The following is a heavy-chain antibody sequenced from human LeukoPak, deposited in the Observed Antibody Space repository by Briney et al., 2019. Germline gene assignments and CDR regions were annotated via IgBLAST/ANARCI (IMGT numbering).Heavy chain of an antibody. CDR1: GGSISSYY. CDR2: IYYSGST. J-gene: IGHJ4*02. Sequence: SETLSLTCTVSGGSISSYYWSWIRRPPGKGLEWIGYIYYSGSTNYNPSLKSRVTISVDTSKNQFSLKLSSVTAADTAVYYCARVVATAGSRFFDYWGQGTLVTVSS. D-gene: IGHD6-13*01. V-gene: IGHV4-59*01. CDR3: ARVVATAGSRFFDY.